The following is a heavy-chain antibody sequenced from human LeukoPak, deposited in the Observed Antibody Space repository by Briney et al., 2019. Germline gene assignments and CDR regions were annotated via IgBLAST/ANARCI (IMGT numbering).Heavy chain of an antibody. Sequence: PSETLSLTCTVSGGSISSSSYYWGWIRQPPGTGLEWIGSIYYSGSTYYNPSLKSRVTISSDTSKNQFSLRLTSVTAADTAIYYCARDRTPIEVVAVAANWYDPWGPGILVTVSS. CDR2: IYYSGST. CDR1: GGSISSSSYY. D-gene: IGHD2-21*01. J-gene: IGHJ5*02. V-gene: IGHV4-39*07. CDR3: ARDRTPIEVVAVAANWYDP.